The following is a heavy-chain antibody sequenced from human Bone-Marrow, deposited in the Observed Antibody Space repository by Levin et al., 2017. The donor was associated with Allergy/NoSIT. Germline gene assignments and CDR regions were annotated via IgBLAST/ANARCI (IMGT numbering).Heavy chain of an antibody. Sequence: PGGSLRLSCAASGFTFSSYGMHWVRQAPGKGLEWVAVISYDGSNKYYADSVKGRFTISRDNSKNTLYLQMNSLRAEDTAVYYCAKDRYYYDSSGYYYLDAFDIWGQGTMVTVSS. CDR3: AKDRYYYDSSGYYYLDAFDI. D-gene: IGHD3-22*01. J-gene: IGHJ3*02. CDR2: ISYDGSNK. CDR1: GFTFSSYG. V-gene: IGHV3-30*18.